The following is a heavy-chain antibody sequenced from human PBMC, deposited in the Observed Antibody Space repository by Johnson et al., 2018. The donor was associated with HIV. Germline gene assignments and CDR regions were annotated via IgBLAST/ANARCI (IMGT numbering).Heavy chain of an antibody. CDR1: GFTFRNYG. D-gene: IGHD3-22*01. Sequence: QVQLVESRGGVVQPGRSLRLSCVASGFTFRNYGMHWVRQAPGKGLEWVAVISYDGSVKYYADAVKGRFTISRDNSKNTLYLQMNSLRAEDTAVYYCAKAMGGWLLAHAFDIWGQGTMVTISS. V-gene: IGHV3-30*18. J-gene: IGHJ3*02. CDR3: AKAMGGWLLAHAFDI. CDR2: ISYDGSVK.